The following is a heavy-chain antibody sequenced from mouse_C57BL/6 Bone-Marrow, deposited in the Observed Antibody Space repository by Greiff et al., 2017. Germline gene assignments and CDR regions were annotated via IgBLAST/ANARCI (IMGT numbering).Heavy chain of an antibody. CDR2: IDPSDSYT. J-gene: IGHJ4*01. CDR1: GYTFTSYW. Sequence: QVQLQQPGAELVKPGASVKLSCKASGYTFTSYWMQWVKQRPGQGLEWIGEIDPSDSYTNYNQKFKGKATLTVDTSSSTAYMQLSSLTSEDSAVYYGAREVYYDYENYAMDYWGQGTSVTVSS. CDR3: AREVYYDYENYAMDY. V-gene: IGHV1-50*01. D-gene: IGHD2-4*01.